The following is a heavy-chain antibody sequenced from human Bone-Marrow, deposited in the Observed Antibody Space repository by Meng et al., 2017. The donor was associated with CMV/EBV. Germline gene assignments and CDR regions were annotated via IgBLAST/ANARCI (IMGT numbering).Heavy chain of an antibody. CDR3: ARDPGGELLSSFDY. J-gene: IGHJ4*01. D-gene: IGHD3-10*01. V-gene: IGHV1-2*02. Sequence: ASVKVSCKASGYTFTGYYMHWVRQAPGQGLEWMGWINPNSGGTNYAQKFQGRVTMTRDTSISTAYMELSSLRSEDTAVYYCARDPGGELLSSFDYWGHGTLVTVSS. CDR2: INPNSGGT. CDR1: GYTFTGYY.